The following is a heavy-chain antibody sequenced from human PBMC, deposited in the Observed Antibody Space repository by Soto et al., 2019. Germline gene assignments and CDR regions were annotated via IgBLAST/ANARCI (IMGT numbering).Heavy chain of an antibody. Sequence: SETLSLTCSVSGASISSDTYYWAWIRQPPGKGLEWIGSVYYTGSTYYTPSLKYRLALSVDTSRNQFSLKMDSVTAADTAVYYCAVFPDHEWEYPIDFWGQGVLVTVS. V-gene: IGHV4-39*01. D-gene: IGHD1-26*01. CDR1: GASISSDTYY. CDR3: AVFPDHEWEYPIDF. CDR2: VYYTGST. J-gene: IGHJ4*02.